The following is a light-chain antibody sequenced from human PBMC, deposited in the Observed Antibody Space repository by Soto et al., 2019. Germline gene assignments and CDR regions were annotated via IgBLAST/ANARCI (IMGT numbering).Light chain of an antibody. Sequence: QSVLTQPASVSGSPGQSITISCNGTSGDVGSYNLVSWYQQYPGKAPKLMIYDANKRPSGVSNRFSGSKSGNAASLTISGLQAEDEADYYCCSYVGSASFLFGGGTKVTVL. CDR1: SGDVGSYNL. CDR2: DAN. J-gene: IGLJ2*01. V-gene: IGLV2-23*02. CDR3: CSYVGSASFL.